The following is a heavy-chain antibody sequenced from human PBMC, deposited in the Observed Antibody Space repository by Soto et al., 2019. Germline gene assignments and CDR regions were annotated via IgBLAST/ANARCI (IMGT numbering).Heavy chain of an antibody. CDR1: GFIFKNYA. CDR2: ISWNSGNL. V-gene: IGHV3-9*01. Sequence: ESQLVESGGGLVQPGRSLRLSCEASGFIFKNYAMVWVRQGPGKGLEWVSSISWNSGNLDYGDSVKGRFTISRDNAKNSLYLQMNSLRTEDTAWYFCAKAPVYGSGGWLDLWGRGTLVTVSS. J-gene: IGHJ5*02. D-gene: IGHD3-10*01. CDR3: AKAPVYGSGGWLDL.